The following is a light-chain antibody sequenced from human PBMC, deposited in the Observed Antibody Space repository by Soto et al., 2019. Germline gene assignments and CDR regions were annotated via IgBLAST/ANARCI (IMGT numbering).Light chain of an antibody. J-gene: IGLJ1*01. CDR2: EVS. CDR1: SSDVGGYNY. Sequence: QSLLTQPASVSGTARQQLTIACAGTSSDVGGYNYVSWYQQHPGKATKLMIYEVSNRPSGVSNRFSGFKSGNKASLTISGIQAEDEADYYCSAYRSSCTCYVLGNRRKGTGL. V-gene: IGLV2-14*01. CDR3: SAYRSSCTCYV.